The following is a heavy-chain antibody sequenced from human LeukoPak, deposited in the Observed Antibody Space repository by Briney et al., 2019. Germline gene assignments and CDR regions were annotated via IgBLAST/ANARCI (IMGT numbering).Heavy chain of an antibody. CDR2: INSDGSST. CDR3: ARGRETIYMFDY. V-gene: IGHV3-74*01. Sequence: GGSLRFSCAASGFTFNRYWMHWVRQGPGKGLMWVSSINSDGSSTTYADYVKGRFTISRDNARTTLYLQMNSLRAEDTAVYYCARGRETIYMFDYWGQGTMVTVSS. CDR1: GFTFNRYW. J-gene: IGHJ4*02. D-gene: IGHD1-26*01.